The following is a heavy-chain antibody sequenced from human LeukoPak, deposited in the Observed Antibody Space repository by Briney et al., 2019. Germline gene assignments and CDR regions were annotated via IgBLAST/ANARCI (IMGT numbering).Heavy chain of an antibody. CDR1: GYTFTSYG. CDR2: ISAYNGNT. CDR3: ARRAPGILTGYSSYYFDY. V-gene: IGHV1-18*04. D-gene: IGHD3-9*01. Sequence: ASVKVSCKASGYTFTSYGISWVRQAPGQGLEWMGWISAYNGNTNYAQKLQGRVTMTTDTSTSTASMELRSLRSDDTAVYYCARRAPGILTGYSSYYFDYWGQGTLVTVSS. J-gene: IGHJ4*02.